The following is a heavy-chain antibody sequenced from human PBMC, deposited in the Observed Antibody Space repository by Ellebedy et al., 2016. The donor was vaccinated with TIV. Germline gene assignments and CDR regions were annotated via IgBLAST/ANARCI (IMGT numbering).Heavy chain of an antibody. V-gene: IGHV3-48*01. CDR1: GFTVSRYW. D-gene: IGHD3-3*01. CDR2: ISSSSSTI. CDR3: ARGASWSAITGLDY. Sequence: PGGSLRLSCAASGFTVSRYWMNWVRQAPGKGLEWVSYISSSSSTIYYADSVKGRFTISRDNAKNSLYLQMNSLRVEDTAVYYCARGASWSAITGLDYWGQGTLVTVSS. J-gene: IGHJ4*02.